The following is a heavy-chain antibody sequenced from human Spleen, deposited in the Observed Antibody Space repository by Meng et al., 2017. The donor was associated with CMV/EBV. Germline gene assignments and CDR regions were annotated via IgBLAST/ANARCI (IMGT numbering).Heavy chain of an antibody. Sequence: ASVKVSCKASGYTFTGHHVHWMRQVPGQGLEWMGWVNTNTGDTRYSQKFQGRVTMVSDTSVTTAFMELSRLRSDDTAVYYCARDTDYYDNSGYTSFDLWGQGTLVTVSS. J-gene: IGHJ4*02. V-gene: IGHV1-2*02. CDR1: GYTFTGHH. CDR2: VNTNTGDT. D-gene: IGHD3-22*01. CDR3: ARDTDYYDNSGYTSFDL.